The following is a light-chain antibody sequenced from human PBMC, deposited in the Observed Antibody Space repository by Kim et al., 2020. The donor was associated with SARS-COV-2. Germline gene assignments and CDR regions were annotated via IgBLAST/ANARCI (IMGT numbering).Light chain of an antibody. V-gene: IGLV3-1*01. Sequence: VSQGQTASITCSGEKLGDKYACWYQQKPGQSPVLVIYQDSKRPSGIPERFSGSNSGNTATLTISGTQAMDEADYYCQAWDSSTVVFGGGTQLTVL. CDR2: QDS. CDR3: QAWDSSTVV. J-gene: IGLJ2*01. CDR1: KLGDKY.